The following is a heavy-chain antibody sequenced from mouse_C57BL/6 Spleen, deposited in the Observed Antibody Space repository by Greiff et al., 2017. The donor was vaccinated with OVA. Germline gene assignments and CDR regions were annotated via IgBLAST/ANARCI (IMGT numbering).Heavy chain of an antibody. Sequence: EVKLEESGEGLVKPGGSLKLSCAASGFTFSSYAMSWVRQTPEKRLEWVAYISSGGDYIYYADTVKGRFTISRDNARNTLYLQMSSLKSEDTAMYYCTREAGTSWFAYWGQGTLVTVSA. CDR3: TREAGTSWFAY. CDR1: GFTFSSYA. D-gene: IGHD4-1*01. V-gene: IGHV5-9-1*02. J-gene: IGHJ3*01. CDR2: ISSGGDYI.